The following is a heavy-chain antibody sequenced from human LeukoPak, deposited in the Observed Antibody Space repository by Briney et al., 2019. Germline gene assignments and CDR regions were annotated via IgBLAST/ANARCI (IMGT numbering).Heavy chain of an antibody. CDR1: GGSISSSNW. J-gene: IGHJ2*01. CDR3: ARDMKKRQWLAYWYFDL. V-gene: IGHV4-4*02. D-gene: IGHD6-19*01. CDR2: IYHSGST. Sequence: SGTLSLTCAVSGGSISSSNWWSWVRQPPGKGLEWIGEIYHSGSTNYNPSLKSRVTISVDKSKNQFSLKLSSATAADTAVYYCARDMKKRQWLAYWYFDLWGRGTLVTVSS.